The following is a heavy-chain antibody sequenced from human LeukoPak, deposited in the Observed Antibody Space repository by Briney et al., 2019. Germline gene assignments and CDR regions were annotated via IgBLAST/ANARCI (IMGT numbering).Heavy chain of an antibody. V-gene: IGHV1-69*06. CDR3: ARVLNDYVWGSYRY. Sequence: GASVKVSCKASGGTFSGYAISWVRQAPGQGLEWMGGIIPIFGTANYAQKFQGRVTITADKSTSTAYMELSSLRSEDTAVYYCARVLNDYVWGSYRYWGQGTLVTVSS. CDR1: GGTFSGYA. CDR2: IIPIFGTA. D-gene: IGHD3-16*02. J-gene: IGHJ4*02.